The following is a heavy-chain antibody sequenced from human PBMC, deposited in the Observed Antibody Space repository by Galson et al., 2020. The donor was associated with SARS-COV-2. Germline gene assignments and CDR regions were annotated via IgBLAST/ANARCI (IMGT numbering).Heavy chain of an antibody. CDR1: GFTFSSHS. Sequence: GESLKIPCAASGFTFSSHSMNWVRQAPGKGLEWVSSISSSSSYIYYADSVQGRFTISRDNAKNSQYLQMNSLRAEDTAVYYCASHPSDSRRYYYGMDVWGQGTTVTVSS. CDR2: ISSSSSYI. V-gene: IGHV3-21*01. J-gene: IGHJ6*02. D-gene: IGHD2-21*02. CDR3: ASHPSDSRRYYYGMDV.